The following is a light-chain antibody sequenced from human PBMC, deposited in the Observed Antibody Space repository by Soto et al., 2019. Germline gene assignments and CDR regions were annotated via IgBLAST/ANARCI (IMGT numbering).Light chain of an antibody. V-gene: IGLV2-14*01. Sequence: SALPQPASVSGSPGHSIPISCTGTSSDVGAFHFVSWYQHHPGKAPKLIIYAVTNRPSGISDRFSGSKSGKTASLAISGVQAEDEADYYCSSYTIYSTLVYGTGTKLTVL. CDR3: SSYTIYSTLV. CDR1: SSDVGAFHF. CDR2: AVT. J-gene: IGLJ1*01.